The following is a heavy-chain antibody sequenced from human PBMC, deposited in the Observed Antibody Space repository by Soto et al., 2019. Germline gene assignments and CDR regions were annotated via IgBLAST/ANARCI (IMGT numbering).Heavy chain of an antibody. CDR1: GGSISSYY. Sequence: SETLSLTCTVSGGSISSYYWSWIRQPPGEGLEWIGYIYYSGSTNSNPSLKSRVTISVDTSKNQFSLKLSSVIAADTAVYYCARVLYHDILAEGRADAFDIWGQVTIVTV. CDR2: IYYSGST. D-gene: IGHD3-9*01. V-gene: IGHV4-59*01. CDR3: ARVLYHDILAEGRADAFDI. J-gene: IGHJ3*02.